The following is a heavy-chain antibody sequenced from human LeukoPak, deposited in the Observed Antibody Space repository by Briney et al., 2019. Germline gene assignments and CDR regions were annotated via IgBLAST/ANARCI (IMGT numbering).Heavy chain of an antibody. CDR1: GDIFTSCG. J-gene: IGHJ4*02. D-gene: IGHD6-13*01. CDR2: ISAYNGNT. CDR3: ARAAKGYSSSWYFDY. Sequence: ASVKVSCKASGDIFTSCGISWVRQAPGQGLEWMGWISAYNGNTNYAQKLQGRVTMTTDTSTSTAYMELRSLRSDDTAVYYCARAAKGYSSSWYFDYWGQGTLVTVSS. V-gene: IGHV1-18*01.